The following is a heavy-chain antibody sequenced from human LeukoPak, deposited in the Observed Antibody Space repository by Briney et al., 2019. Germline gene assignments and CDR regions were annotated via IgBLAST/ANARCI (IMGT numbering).Heavy chain of an antibody. CDR2: IYSGGST. Sequence: PGGSLRLSCAASGFTVSSNYMSWVRQAPGKGLEWVSVIYSGGSTYYADSVKGRFTISRDNSKNTLYLQMNSLRAEDTAVYYCAREWDQVVAASGALDYWGQGTLVTVSS. CDR3: AREWDQVVAASGALDY. J-gene: IGHJ4*02. V-gene: IGHV3-66*02. CDR1: GFTVSSNY. D-gene: IGHD2-15*01.